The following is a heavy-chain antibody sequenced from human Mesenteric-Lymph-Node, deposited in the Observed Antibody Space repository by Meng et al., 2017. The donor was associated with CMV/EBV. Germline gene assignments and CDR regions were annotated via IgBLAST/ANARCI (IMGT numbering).Heavy chain of an antibody. CDR2: INAGNGNT. CDR3: ARAYGSGSYYNWFDP. Sequence: SGYTFTSYAKHWVRQAPGQRLEWMGWINAGNGNTKYSQKFQGRVTITRDTSASTAYMELSSLRSEDTAVYYCARAYGSGSYYNWFDPWGQGTLVTVSS. J-gene: IGHJ5*02. CDR1: GYTFTSYA. V-gene: IGHV1-3*01. D-gene: IGHD3-10*01.